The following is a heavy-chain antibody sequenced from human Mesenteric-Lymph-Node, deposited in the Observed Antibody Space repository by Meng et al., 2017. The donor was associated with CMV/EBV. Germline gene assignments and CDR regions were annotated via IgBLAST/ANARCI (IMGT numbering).Heavy chain of an antibody. V-gene: IGHV4-61*01. Sequence: GSLRLSCTVSGGSVSSGSYYWSWIRQPPGKGLEWIGYIYYSGSTNYNPSLKSRVTISVDTSKNQFSLKLSSVTAADTAVYCCARTQLGIEGDSYYYYGMDVWGQGTTVTVSS. J-gene: IGHJ6*02. CDR3: ARTQLGIEGDSYYYYGMDV. D-gene: IGHD7-27*01. CDR1: GGSVSSGSYY. CDR2: IYYSGST.